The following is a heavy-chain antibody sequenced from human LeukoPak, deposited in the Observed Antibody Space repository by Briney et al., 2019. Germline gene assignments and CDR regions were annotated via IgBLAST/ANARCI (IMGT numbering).Heavy chain of an antibody. V-gene: IGHV1-46*01. CDR2: INPSGGST. CDR3: AREGPYYDFWSGYTDAFDI. CDR1: GYTFTSYY. Sequence: GASVKVSCKASGYTFTSYYMHWVRQAPGQGLEWMGIINPSGGSTSYAQKFQGRVTMTRDMSTSTVYMELSSLGSEDTAVYYCAREGPYYDFWSGYTDAFDIWGQGTMVTVSS. D-gene: IGHD3-3*01. J-gene: IGHJ3*02.